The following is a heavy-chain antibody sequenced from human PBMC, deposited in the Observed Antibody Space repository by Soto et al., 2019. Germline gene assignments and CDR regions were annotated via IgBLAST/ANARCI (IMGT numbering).Heavy chain of an antibody. D-gene: IGHD3-16*01. CDR3: TAHLGEFFPLDY. CDR1: GFSFSNAW. CDR2: IKSRADGGTT. Sequence: EVQLVESGGDFVKPGGSLRVSCAVSGFSFSNAWMSWVRQAPGKGLEWVGGIKSRADGGTTDYTAPVKGRFTISRDDSKNTVFLQMNSLKTEDTAVYYWTAHLGEFFPLDYWGQGTLVTVSS. J-gene: IGHJ4*02. V-gene: IGHV3-15*01.